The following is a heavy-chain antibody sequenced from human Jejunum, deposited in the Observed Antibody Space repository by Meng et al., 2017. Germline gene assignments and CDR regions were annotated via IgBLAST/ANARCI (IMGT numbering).Heavy chain of an antibody. CDR2: TSYMFKWFN. V-gene: IGHV6-1*01. D-gene: IGHD2-2*01. CDR1: GDSASRNSAA. Sequence: SETLSPTGAISGDSASRNSAAWNWIMQSPSRALEWLGRTSYMFKWFNEYALTVRSQITITADTSKNQFSLQLNSVTPEDTAVHYCARGQRHYYAMDVWGQGTTVTVSS. CDR3: ARGQRHYYAMDV. J-gene: IGHJ6*02.